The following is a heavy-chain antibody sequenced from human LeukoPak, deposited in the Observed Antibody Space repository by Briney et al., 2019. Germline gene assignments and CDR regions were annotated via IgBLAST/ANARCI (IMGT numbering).Heavy chain of an antibody. D-gene: IGHD3-22*01. CDR1: GGSFSGYY. J-gene: IGHJ3*02. Sequence: PSETLSLTCAVYGGSFSGYYWSWIRQPPGKGLEWIGEISHSGSTKYNPSLKRRGTISVDTSKSQFSLKLSSVTAADTAVYYCARRDDYYDSRGYDDAFDIWGQGTKVTVSS. V-gene: IGHV4-34*01. CDR3: ARRDDYYDSRGYDDAFDI. CDR2: ISHSGST.